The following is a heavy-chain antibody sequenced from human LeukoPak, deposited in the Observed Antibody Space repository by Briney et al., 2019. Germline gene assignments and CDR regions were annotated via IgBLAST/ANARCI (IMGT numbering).Heavy chain of an antibody. CDR3: ARRGESGSYLY. J-gene: IGHJ4*02. Sequence: GESLRISCKGSGYSFTSYWISWVRQMPGKGLEWMGRINPSDSYTNYSPSFQGHVTILADKSIYTAYLQWSSLMASDTAMYYCARRGESGSYLYWGQGTLVTVSS. CDR2: INPSDSYT. D-gene: IGHD1-26*01. V-gene: IGHV5-10-1*01. CDR1: GYSFTSYW.